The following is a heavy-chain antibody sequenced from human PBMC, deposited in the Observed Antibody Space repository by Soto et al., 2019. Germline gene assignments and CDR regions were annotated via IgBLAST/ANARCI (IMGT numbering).Heavy chain of an antibody. CDR1: GGTFSSYA. J-gene: IGHJ6*02. D-gene: IGHD1-1*01. V-gene: IGHV1-69*13. Sequence: SVKVSCKASGGTFSSYAISWVRQAPGQGLEWMGGIIPIFGTANYAQKFQGRVAITADESTSTAYMELSSLRSEDTAVYYCARGAVDATNYYYYYGMDVWGQGTTVTVSS. CDR2: IIPIFGTA. CDR3: ARGAVDATNYYYYYGMDV.